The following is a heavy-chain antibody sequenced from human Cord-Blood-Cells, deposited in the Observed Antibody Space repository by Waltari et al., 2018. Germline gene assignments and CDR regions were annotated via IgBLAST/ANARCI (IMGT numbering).Heavy chain of an antibody. CDR1: GGSFSGYY. J-gene: IGHJ5*02. Sequence: QVQLQQWGAGLLKPSETLSLTCAVDGGSFSGYYCSWIRQPPGKGLEWIGEINHSGSTNYNPSLKSRVTISVDTSKTQFSLKLSSVTAADTAVYYCARRPPPYSGSYYWFDPWGQGTLVTVSS. D-gene: IGHD1-26*01. CDR3: ARRPPPYSGSYYWFDP. CDR2: INHSGST. V-gene: IGHV4-34*01.